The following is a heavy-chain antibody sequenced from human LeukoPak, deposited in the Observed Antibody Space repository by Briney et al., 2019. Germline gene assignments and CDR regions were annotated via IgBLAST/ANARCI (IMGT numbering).Heavy chain of an antibody. CDR3: ARGYCTGGSCSKYDY. D-gene: IGHD2-15*01. CDR1: GFAFSSSS. V-gene: IGHV3-48*04. Sequence: QTGGSLRLSCAASGFAFSSSSMNWVRQAPGKGLEWISYISSDSNIIYYADSVKGRFTISRDNAKNSLYLQMNSLRADDTAVYYCARGYCTGGSCSKYDYWGQGTLVTVSS. CDR2: ISSDSNII. J-gene: IGHJ4*02.